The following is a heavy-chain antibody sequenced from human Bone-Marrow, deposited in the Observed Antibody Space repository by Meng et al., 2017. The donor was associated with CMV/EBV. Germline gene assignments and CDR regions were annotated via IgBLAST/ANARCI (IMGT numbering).Heavy chain of an antibody. CDR2: ISSSGSTI. Sequence: GESLKISCAASGFTFSSYSMNWVRQAPGKGLEWVSYISSSGSTIYYADSVKGRFTISRDNAKNSLYLQMNSLRAEDTAVYYCARDSGSPEHYYYGMDVWGQGTTVTVSS. CDR3: ARDSGSPEHYYYGMDV. CDR1: GFTFSSYS. D-gene: IGHD1-26*01. J-gene: IGHJ6*02. V-gene: IGHV3-48*04.